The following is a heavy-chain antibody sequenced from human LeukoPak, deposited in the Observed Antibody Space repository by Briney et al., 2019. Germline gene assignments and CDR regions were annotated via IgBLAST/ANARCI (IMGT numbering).Heavy chain of an antibody. CDR1: GFTFSSYG. V-gene: IGHV3-30*02. Sequence: PGGSLRLSCAASGFTFSSYGMHWVRQAPGKGLEWVAFIRYDGSNKYYADSVKGRFTISRDNSKNTLYLQMNSLRAEDTAVYYCAKFSGIAVAGTAVWGQGTLVTVSS. CDR3: AKFSGIAVAGTAV. D-gene: IGHD6-19*01. CDR2: IRYDGSNK. J-gene: IGHJ4*02.